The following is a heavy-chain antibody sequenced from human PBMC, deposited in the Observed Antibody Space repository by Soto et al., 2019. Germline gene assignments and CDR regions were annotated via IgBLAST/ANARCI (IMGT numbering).Heavy chain of an antibody. CDR2: ISSSSSTI. V-gene: IGHV3-48*02. J-gene: IGHJ5*02. Sequence: LRLSCAASGFTLSNYGMYWVRQAPGKGLEWVSYISSSSSTIYYADSVKGRFTISRDNAKNSLYLQMNSLRDEDTAVYYCARESRFLEWLSLNWFDPWGQGTLVTVSS. CDR1: GFTLSNYG. CDR3: ARESRFLEWLSLNWFDP. D-gene: IGHD3-3*01.